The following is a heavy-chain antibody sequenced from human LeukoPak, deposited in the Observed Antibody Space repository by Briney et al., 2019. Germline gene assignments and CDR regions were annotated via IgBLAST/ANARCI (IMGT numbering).Heavy chain of an antibody. D-gene: IGHD2-2*02. V-gene: IGHV4-59*08. CDR3: ARYIPRWFDP. CDR2: IFYSGST. CDR1: GGSISSYY. J-gene: IGHJ5*02. Sequence: ASETLSLTCTVSGGSISSYYWSWIRQPPGKGLEWIGYIFYSGSTNYNPFLKSRVTISLDTSKNQFSLKLSSVTAADTAVYYCARYIPRWFDPWGQGTLVTVSS.